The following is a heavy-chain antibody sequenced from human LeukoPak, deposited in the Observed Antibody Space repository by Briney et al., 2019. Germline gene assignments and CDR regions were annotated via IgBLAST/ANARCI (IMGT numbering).Heavy chain of an antibody. CDR1: GFTFSDYY. Sequence: GGSLRLSCAASGFTFSDYYMSWIRQAPGKGLEWVSYISSSGSTIYYADSVKGRFTISRDNAKNSLYLQMNSLRAEDTAVYYCARDFTTYYYYGMDVWGQGTTVTVSS. V-gene: IGHV3-11*04. CDR2: ISSSGSTI. CDR3: ARDFTTYYYYGMDV. D-gene: IGHD2/OR15-2a*01. J-gene: IGHJ6*02.